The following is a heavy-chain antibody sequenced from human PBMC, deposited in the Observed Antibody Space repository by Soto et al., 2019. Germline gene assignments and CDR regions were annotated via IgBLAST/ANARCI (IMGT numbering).Heavy chain of an antibody. CDR2: ISSSSSYI. CDR1: GFTFSSYE. J-gene: IGHJ3*02. Sequence: GGSLRLSCAASGFTFSSYEMNWVRQAPGKGLEWVSSISSSSSYIYYADSVKGRFTISRDNAKNSLYLQMNSLRAEDTAVYYCARNLAARPLDAFDIWGQGTMVTV. V-gene: IGHV3-21*01. CDR3: ARNLAARPLDAFDI. D-gene: IGHD6-6*01.